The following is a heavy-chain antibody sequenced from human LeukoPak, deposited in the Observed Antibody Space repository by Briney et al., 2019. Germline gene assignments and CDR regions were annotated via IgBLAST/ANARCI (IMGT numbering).Heavy chain of an antibody. Sequence: SETLSLTCTVSGGSISISSYYCGWIRQPPGKGLEWIGSIYYSGSTYYNPSLKSRVTISVDTSKNQFSLKLSSVTAADTAVYYCARLDYRLRGLFDYWGQGTLVTVSS. CDR2: IYYSGST. J-gene: IGHJ4*02. V-gene: IGHV4-39*01. CDR3: ARLDYRLRGLFDY. CDR1: GGSISISSYY. D-gene: IGHD4-11*01.